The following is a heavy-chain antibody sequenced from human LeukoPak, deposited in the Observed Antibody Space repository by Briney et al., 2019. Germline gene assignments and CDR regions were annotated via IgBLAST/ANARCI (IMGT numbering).Heavy chain of an antibody. CDR3: ARSGSKSGTDY. J-gene: IGHJ4*02. V-gene: IGHV4-59*01. CDR1: GGSISSYY. CDR2: IYYSGST. D-gene: IGHD3-10*01. Sequence: SETLSLTCTVSGGSISSYYWSWIRQPPGKGLEWIGYIYYSGSTNYNPSLKSRVTISVDTAKNQFSLKLSSVTAADTAVYYCARSGSKSGTDYWGQGTLVTVSS.